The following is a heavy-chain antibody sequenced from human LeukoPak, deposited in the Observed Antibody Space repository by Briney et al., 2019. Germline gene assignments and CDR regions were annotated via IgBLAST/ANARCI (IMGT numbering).Heavy chain of an antibody. CDR2: IYHSGST. Sequence: SETLSLTCAVSSGSISSSNWWSWVRQPPGKGLEWIGEIYHSGSTNYNPSLKSRVTISVDKPKNQFSLKLSSVTAADTAVYYCARVLVGATPDYWGQGTLVTVSS. D-gene: IGHD1-26*01. V-gene: IGHV4-4*02. CDR1: SGSISSSNW. J-gene: IGHJ4*02. CDR3: ARVLVGATPDY.